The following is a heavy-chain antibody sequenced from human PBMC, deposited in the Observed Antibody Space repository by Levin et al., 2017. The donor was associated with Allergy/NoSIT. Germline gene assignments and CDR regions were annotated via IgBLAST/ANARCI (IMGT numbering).Heavy chain of an antibody. CDR1: GGSFSGYY. Sequence: SQTLSLTCAVYGGSFSGYYWSWIRQPPGKGLEWIGEINHSGSTNYNPSLKSRVTISVDASKNQFSLKLSSVTAADTAVYYCARSVAGLDYWGQGTLVTVSS. D-gene: IGHD6-19*01. J-gene: IGHJ4*02. V-gene: IGHV4-34*01. CDR3: ARSVAGLDY. CDR2: INHSGST.